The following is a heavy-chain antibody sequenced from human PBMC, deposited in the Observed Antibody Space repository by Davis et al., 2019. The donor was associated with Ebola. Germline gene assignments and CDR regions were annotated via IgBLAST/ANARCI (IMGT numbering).Heavy chain of an antibody. CDR1: GYTFTKYY. D-gene: IGHD4-11*01. CDR2: INSSGGRT. CDR3: AREAPDYTDAFDV. J-gene: IGHJ3*01. Sequence: VSVKVSCKASGYTFTKYYIHWVRQAPGQGLEWMGIINSSGGRTTYAQKFQGRITMTRDTSTSTVYMELSGLTYEDTATYYCAREAPDYTDAFDVWGQGTMVTVSS. V-gene: IGHV1-46*01.